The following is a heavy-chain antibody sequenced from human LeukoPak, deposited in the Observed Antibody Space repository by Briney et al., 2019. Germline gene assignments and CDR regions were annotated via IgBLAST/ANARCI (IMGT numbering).Heavy chain of an antibody. Sequence: ASVTVSCKPSGYTCTVYYLHWVRQAPGQALEWMGWMNPNTGATVYAQNFQGRVTMSRDTSISTAYMTLSSLRSDDTAVYFCARDRVGSGWPRPFYLEFWGQGTLVSVSS. V-gene: IGHV1-2*02. CDR2: MNPNTGAT. J-gene: IGHJ4*02. CDR1: GYTCTVYY. D-gene: IGHD6-19*01. CDR3: ARDRVGSGWPRPFYLEF.